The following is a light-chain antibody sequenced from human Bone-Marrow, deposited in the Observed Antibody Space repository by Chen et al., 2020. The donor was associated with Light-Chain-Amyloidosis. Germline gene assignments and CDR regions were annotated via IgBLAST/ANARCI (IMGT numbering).Light chain of an antibody. J-gene: IGLJ3*02. CDR1: NIGSTS. Sequence: SYVRTQPSSVSVAPGQTATSACGGNNIGSTSVHWYQQTPGQAPLLVVYDDSDRPSGIPERLSGSNSVNTATLTISRVEAGDEADYYCQVWDRSSDRPVFGGGTKLTVL. V-gene: IGLV3-21*02. CDR3: QVWDRSSDRPV. CDR2: DDS.